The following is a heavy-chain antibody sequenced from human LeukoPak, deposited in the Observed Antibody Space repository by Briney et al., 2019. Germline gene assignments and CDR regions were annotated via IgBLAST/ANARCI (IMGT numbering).Heavy chain of an antibody. CDR1: GGSFSGYY. Sequence: PSETLSLTCAVYGGSFSGYYCSWIRQPPEKGLEWIGGINHRGITNYNPSLKSRVTISVDTSKNQFSLKLSSVTAADTAVYYCARVPLGFYDSSDTDGMDVWGQGTTVTVSS. CDR3: ARVPLGFYDSSDTDGMDV. V-gene: IGHV4-34*01. J-gene: IGHJ6*02. D-gene: IGHD3-22*01. CDR2: INHRGIT.